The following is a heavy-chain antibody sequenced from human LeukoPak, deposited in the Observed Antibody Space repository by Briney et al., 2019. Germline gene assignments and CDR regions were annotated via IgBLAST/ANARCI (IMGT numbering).Heavy chain of an antibody. CDR1: GFTFSSYW. V-gene: IGHV3-7*01. Sequence: PGGSLRLSCAASGFTFSSYWMSWVRQAPGKGLEWVANIKQDGSEKYYVDSVKGRFTISRGNAKNSLYLQMNSLRAEDTAVYYCAREGAAGTVEGVDYWGQGTLVTVSS. CDR2: IKQDGSEK. CDR3: AREGAAGTVEGVDY. J-gene: IGHJ4*02. D-gene: IGHD6-13*01.